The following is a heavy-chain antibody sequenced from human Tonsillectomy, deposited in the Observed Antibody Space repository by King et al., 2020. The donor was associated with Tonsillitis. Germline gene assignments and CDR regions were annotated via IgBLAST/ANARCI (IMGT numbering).Heavy chain of an antibody. CDR1: GFSLSTDEMR. Sequence: TLKESGPALVKPTQTLTLTCTFSGFSLSTDEMRVSWVRQPPGKALEWLARIDWDDEKFYSTSLKTRLTISRETSKNQVVLRMTNMDPGDTATYYCTRSQAGSNWFDPWGRGTLVTVYS. J-gene: IGHJ5*02. CDR2: IDWDDEK. CDR3: TRSQAGSNWFDP. V-gene: IGHV2-70*04.